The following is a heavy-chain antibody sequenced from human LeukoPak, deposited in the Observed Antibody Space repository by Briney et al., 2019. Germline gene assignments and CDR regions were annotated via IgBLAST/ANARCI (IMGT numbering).Heavy chain of an antibody. J-gene: IGHJ4*02. CDR3: ASPYSSRWYELCY. CDR2: ISSTSSYI. D-gene: IGHD6-13*01. V-gene: IGHV3-21*01. Sequence: GGSLRLSCAASGFSFITYNMNWVRQAPGKGLEWVSSISSTSSYIYYADSVKGRFTISRDNAKNSLYLQMNSLRAEDTAVYYCASPYSSRWYELCYWGQGTLVTVSS. CDR1: GFSFITYN.